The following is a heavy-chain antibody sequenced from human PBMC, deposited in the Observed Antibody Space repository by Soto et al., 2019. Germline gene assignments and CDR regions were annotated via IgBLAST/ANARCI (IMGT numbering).Heavy chain of an antibody. CDR1: GYSFTSYW. Sequence: GESLRISCKGSGYSFTSYWISWVRQMPGKGLEWMGRIDPSDSYTNYSPSFQGHVTISADKSISTAYLQWSSLKASDTAMYYCARHTPYSGYDSHYYYGMDVWGQGTTVTVSS. D-gene: IGHD5-12*01. CDR2: IDPSDSYT. CDR3: ARHTPYSGYDSHYYYGMDV. V-gene: IGHV5-10-1*01. J-gene: IGHJ6*02.